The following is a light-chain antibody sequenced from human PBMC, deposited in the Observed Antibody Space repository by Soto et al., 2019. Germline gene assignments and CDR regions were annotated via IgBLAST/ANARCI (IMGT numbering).Light chain of an antibody. CDR1: QGISSY. CDR2: AAS. Sequence: VIWMTQSPSLLSASTGDRFTISLLMSQGISSYLAWYQQKPGKAPELLIYAASTLQSGVPSRFSGSGSGTDFTLTISCLQSEDFATYYCQQYYSFPWTFGQGTKVDIK. CDR3: QQYYSFPWT. J-gene: IGKJ1*01. V-gene: IGKV1D-8*01.